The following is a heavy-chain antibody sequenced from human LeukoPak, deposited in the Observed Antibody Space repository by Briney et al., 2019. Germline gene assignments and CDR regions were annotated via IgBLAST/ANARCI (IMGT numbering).Heavy chain of an antibody. CDR3: AKDGPYSSGWYGGYYFDY. CDR1: GFTFSSYA. D-gene: IGHD6-19*01. CDR2: ISGSGGST. J-gene: IGHJ4*02. V-gene: IGHV3-23*01. Sequence: GGSLRLSCAASGFTFSSYAMSWVRQAPGKGLEWVSAISGSGGSTYYADSVKGRFTISRDNSKNTLYLQMNSLRAEDTAVYYCAKDGPYSSGWYGGYYFDYWGQGTLVTVSS.